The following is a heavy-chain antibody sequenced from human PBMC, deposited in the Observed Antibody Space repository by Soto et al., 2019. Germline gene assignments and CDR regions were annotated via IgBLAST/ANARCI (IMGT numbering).Heavy chain of an antibody. CDR3: ARARADYYDSSGYPLGY. CDR1: GFTFSSYW. J-gene: IGHJ4*02. CDR2: IKQDGSEK. D-gene: IGHD3-22*01. Sequence: EVQLVESGGGLVQPGGSLRLSCAASGFTFSSYWMSWVRQAPGKGLEWEANIKQDGSEKYYVDSVKGRFTISRDNAKNSLYLQMNSLRAEDTAVYYCARARADYYDSSGYPLGYWGQGTLVTVSS. V-gene: IGHV3-7*04.